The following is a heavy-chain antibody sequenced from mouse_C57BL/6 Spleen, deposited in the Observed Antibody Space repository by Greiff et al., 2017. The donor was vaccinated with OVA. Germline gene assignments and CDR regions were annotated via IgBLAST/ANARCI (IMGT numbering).Heavy chain of an antibody. CDR2: FYPGSGSI. CDR1: GYTFTEYT. Sequence: VQLQQSGAELVKPGASVKLSCKASGYTFTEYTIHWVKQRPGQGLEWIGWFYPGSGSIKYNEKFKDKATLTADKSSSTVYMELSRLTADDSAVYFCARHEGGVYYGDYFDYWGQGTTLTVSS. J-gene: IGHJ2*01. CDR3: ARHEGGVYYGDYFDY. V-gene: IGHV1-62-2*01. D-gene: IGHD2-13*01.